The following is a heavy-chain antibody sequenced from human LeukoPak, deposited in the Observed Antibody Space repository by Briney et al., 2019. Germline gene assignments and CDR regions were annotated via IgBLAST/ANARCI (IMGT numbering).Heavy chain of an antibody. J-gene: IGHJ6*02. D-gene: IGHD3-3*02. CDR3: ARDLEKHAFYYYYGMDV. CDR1: GDSVSSNSAA. CDR2: TYYRSKWYN. Sequence: SQTLSLTCALSGDSVSSNSAAWNWIRQSPSRGLEWLGRTYYRSKWYNDYAVSVKSRITINPDTSKNQFSLRLNSVTPEDTAVYYCARDLEKHAFYYYYGMDVWGQGTTVTVSS. V-gene: IGHV6-1*01.